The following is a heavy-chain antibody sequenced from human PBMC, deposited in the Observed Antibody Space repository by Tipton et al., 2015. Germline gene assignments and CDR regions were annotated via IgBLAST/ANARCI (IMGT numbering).Heavy chain of an antibody. Sequence: LRLSCAVSGGSIRSSSYYWGWIRQPPGKGLEWIGSIYFSGSTNYNPSLKSRVTISVDTSKTQFSLKMSSVTASDTAVYYCARDLEHGMDVWGQGTTVTVSS. CDR3: ARDLEHGMDV. CDR2: IYFSGST. D-gene: IGHD5-24*01. V-gene: IGHV4-39*07. CDR1: GGSIRSSSYY. J-gene: IGHJ6*02.